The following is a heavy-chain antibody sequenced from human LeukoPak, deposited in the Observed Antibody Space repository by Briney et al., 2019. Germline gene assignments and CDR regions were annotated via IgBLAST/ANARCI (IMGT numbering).Heavy chain of an antibody. CDR1: GYSFSFYW. CDR2: IYPGDSDT. V-gene: IGHV5-51*01. CDR3: ARETPTRGAFDI. J-gene: IGHJ3*02. D-gene: IGHD3-10*01. Sequence: GESLKISCKGSGYSFSFYWIGWVRQMPGKGLEWMGIIYPGDSDTRYSPSFQGQVTLSADKSISTAYLQWNSLKASDTAMYYCARETPTRGAFDIWGQGTMVTVSS.